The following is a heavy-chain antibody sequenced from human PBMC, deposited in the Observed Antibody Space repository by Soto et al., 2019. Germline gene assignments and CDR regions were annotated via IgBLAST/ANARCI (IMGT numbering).Heavy chain of an antibody. J-gene: IGHJ3*02. D-gene: IGHD3-22*01. Sequence: QVQLVQSGPEVQDPGASVTVSCKSSGYTFSNFGASWIRQSPRQGPEWLGWISTSDGNTNYAQRLHDRVTTTIHPATTTAYVQLMSLTFDDTAVYSCARLALANNDRYFGALDIWGQATLLTVSS. CDR2: ISTSDGNT. V-gene: IGHV1-18*04. CDR1: GYTFSNFG. CDR3: ARLALANNDRYFGALDI.